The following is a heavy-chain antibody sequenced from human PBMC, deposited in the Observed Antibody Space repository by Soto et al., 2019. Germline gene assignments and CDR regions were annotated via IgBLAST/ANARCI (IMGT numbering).Heavy chain of an antibody. D-gene: IGHD5-18*01. J-gene: IGHJ6*02. V-gene: IGHV1-2*04. Sequence: QVQLVQSGAEVKKPGASVKVSCKASGYTFTGYYMHWVRQAPGQGLEWMGWINPNSGGTNYAQKFQGWVTMTRDTSISTAYMELSRLRSDNTAVYYCARGGYSYGNYYYGMDVWGQGTTVTVSS. CDR3: ARGGYSYGNYYYGMDV. CDR1: GYTFTGYY. CDR2: INPNSGGT.